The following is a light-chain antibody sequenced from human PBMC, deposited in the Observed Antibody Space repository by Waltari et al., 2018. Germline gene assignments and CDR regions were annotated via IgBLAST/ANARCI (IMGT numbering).Light chain of an antibody. CDR2: AAS. Sequence: EIVLTQSAAALSLSPGERATLACGASKRVASNYLAWYQQKPGLAPRLLIYAASSRATGIPARFSGSGSGTDFTLTISRLEPEDFAVYFCQQSAGSPWTFGQGTKLEIK. CDR3: QQSAGSPWT. V-gene: IGKV3D-20*01. CDR1: KRVASNY. J-gene: IGKJ1*01.